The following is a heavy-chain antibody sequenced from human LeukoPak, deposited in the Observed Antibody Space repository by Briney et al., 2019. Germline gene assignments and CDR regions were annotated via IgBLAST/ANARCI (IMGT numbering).Heavy chain of an antibody. Sequence: SETLSLTCTVSGGSISNSNYHWGWIRQPPGKGLEWIGSIYYSGSTYYNPSLKSRVTISVDTSKNHFSLKLSSVTAADAAMYYCARRQTVEDAFDIWGQGTMVTVSS. CDR1: GGSISNSNYH. CDR2: IYYSGST. J-gene: IGHJ3*02. CDR3: ARRQTVEDAFDI. D-gene: IGHD2-21*02. V-gene: IGHV4-39*02.